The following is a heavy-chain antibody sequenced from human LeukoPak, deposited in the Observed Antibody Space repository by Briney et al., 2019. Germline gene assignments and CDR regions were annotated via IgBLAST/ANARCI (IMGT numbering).Heavy chain of an antibody. CDR3: ARAIYSSGYYDDY. D-gene: IGHD3-22*01. J-gene: IGHJ4*02. CDR2: ISSSSSTI. V-gene: IGHV3-48*04. Sequence: GGSLRLSCAASGFTFSSYSMNWVRQAPGKGLEWVSYISSSSSTIYYADSVKGRFAISRDNAKNSLYLRMNSLRAEDTAVYYCARAIYSSGYYDDYWGQGTLVTVSS. CDR1: GFTFSSYS.